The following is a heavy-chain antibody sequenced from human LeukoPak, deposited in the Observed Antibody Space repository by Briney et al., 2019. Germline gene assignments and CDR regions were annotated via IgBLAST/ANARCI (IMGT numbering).Heavy chain of an antibody. CDR2: IWYDGSNK. V-gene: IGHV3-33*01. Sequence: PGGSLRLSCAASGFTFSSYGMHWVRQAPGKGLEWVAVIWYDGSNKYYADSVKGRFTISRDNSKNTLYLQMNSLRAKDTAVYYCARDSTTTMIVVADPLWDYWGQGTLVTVSS. D-gene: IGHD3-22*01. J-gene: IGHJ4*02. CDR3: ARDSTTTMIVVADPLWDY. CDR1: GFTFSSYG.